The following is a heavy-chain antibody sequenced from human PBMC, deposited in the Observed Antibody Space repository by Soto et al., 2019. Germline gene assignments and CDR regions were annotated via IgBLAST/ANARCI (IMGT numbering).Heavy chain of an antibody. Sequence: SDTLSLTCAVSGVSISSGGYSWNSIRQPPGKGLEWIGYIYHSGSTYYNPSLKSRVTISVDSSKNQFSLKLSSVSAADTAVYYCRGTDYYDSRTAFDIWGQGTMVT. CDR1: GVSISSGGYS. V-gene: IGHV4-30-2*01. CDR2: IYHSGST. D-gene: IGHD3-22*01. CDR3: RGTDYYDSRTAFDI. J-gene: IGHJ3*02.